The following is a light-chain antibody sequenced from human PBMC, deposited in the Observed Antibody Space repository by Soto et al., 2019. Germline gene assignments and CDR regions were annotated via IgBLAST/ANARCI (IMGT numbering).Light chain of an antibody. J-gene: IGKJ2*01. CDR1: QSLLHSNGYNY. CDR3: MQALQTPPYT. Sequence: DIVMTQSPLSLPVTHGEPASISCRSSQSLLHSNGYNYLDWYLQKPGQSPQLLIYLGSNRASGVPDRFSGRGSGTDFTLKISRVEAEDVGVYYCMQALQTPPYTFGQGTKLEIK. V-gene: IGKV2-28*01. CDR2: LGS.